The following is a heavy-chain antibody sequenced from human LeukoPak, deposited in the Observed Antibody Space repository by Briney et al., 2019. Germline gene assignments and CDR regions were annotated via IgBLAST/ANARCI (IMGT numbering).Heavy chain of an antibody. CDR2: ISTSSTTI. Sequence: GGSLRLSCVVSGFTFSTYSMNWVRQAPGKGLEWISYISTSSTTIYYADSVKGRFTISRDNSKNTLYLQMNSLRAEDTAVYYCAKAVTQYCSSTSCGNSFDYWGQGTLVTVSS. CDR3: AKAVTQYCSSTSCGNSFDY. V-gene: IGHV3-48*01. CDR1: GFTFSTYS. D-gene: IGHD2-2*01. J-gene: IGHJ4*02.